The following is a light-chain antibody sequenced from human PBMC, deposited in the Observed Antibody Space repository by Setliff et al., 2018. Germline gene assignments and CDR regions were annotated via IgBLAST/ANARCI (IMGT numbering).Light chain of an antibody. CDR1: TSGFS. CDR3: QSYAGGLGGYG. CDR2: TNN. V-gene: IGLV1-40*01. Sequence: QSVLTQPPSVSGAPGQTVSISCTGSTSGFSVHWYQQLPGVAPKLIIWTNNIRSSGVPDRFSGSKSGTSASLVITGLQPEDEADYYCQSYAGGLGGYGVGGGTKVTVL. J-gene: IGLJ1*01.